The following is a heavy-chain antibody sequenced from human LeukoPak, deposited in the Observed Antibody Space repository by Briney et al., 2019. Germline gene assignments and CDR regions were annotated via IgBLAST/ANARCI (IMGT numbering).Heavy chain of an antibody. Sequence: ASVKVSCMASGYTFTSYDINWVRQATGQGLEWMGRMNPNSGDTGYAQKFQGRVTMTRNTSIRTAYMELSSLRSADTAVYYCARVYDYVWGSYRYPRDYYGMDVWGQGTTVTVSS. D-gene: IGHD3-16*02. J-gene: IGHJ6*02. V-gene: IGHV1-8*01. CDR2: MNPNSGDT. CDR3: ARVYDYVWGSYRYPRDYYGMDV. CDR1: GYTFTSYD.